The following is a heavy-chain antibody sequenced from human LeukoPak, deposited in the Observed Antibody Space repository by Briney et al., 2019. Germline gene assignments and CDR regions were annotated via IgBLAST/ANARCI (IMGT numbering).Heavy chain of an antibody. CDR1: GFTFNTYA. CDR3: AKGKGSSSSSTDW. V-gene: IGHV3-23*01. CDR2: ISGSGGST. J-gene: IGHJ4*02. Sequence: GGSLRLSCAASGFTFNTYAMSWVRQAPGKGREWVSAISGSGGSTYYADSVKGWFTISRDNSQNTLYLQIHSLGAEDTAVYYCAKGKGSSSSSTDWWGQGTLVTVSS. D-gene: IGHD2-15*01.